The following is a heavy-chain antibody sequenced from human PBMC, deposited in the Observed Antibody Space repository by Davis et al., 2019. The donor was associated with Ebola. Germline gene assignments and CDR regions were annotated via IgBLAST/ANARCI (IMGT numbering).Heavy chain of an antibody. D-gene: IGHD3-3*01. CDR2: INPSGGST. V-gene: IGHV1-46*01. Sequence: ASVKVSCKASGYTFTSYYMHWVRQAPGQGLEWMGIINPSGGSTSYAQKFQGRVTMTRDTSTSTVYMELSSLRSEDTAVYYCARGDDFWSGYFEYGMDVWGQGTTVTVSS. J-gene: IGHJ6*02. CDR3: ARGDDFWSGYFEYGMDV. CDR1: GYTFTSYY.